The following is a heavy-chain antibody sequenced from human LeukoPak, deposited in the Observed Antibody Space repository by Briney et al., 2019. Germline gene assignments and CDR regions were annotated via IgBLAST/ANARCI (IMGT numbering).Heavy chain of an antibody. J-gene: IGHJ4*02. CDR1: GGSINNYY. Sequence: SETLSLTCTVSGGSINNYYWSWIRQPPGKGLEWIGYIYYSGSTNYNPSLKGRATISVDTSKNQFSLKLSSVTAADTAIYYCARSGSHSTSPLGGYWGQGTLVTVSS. V-gene: IGHV4-59*01. CDR3: ARSGSHSTSPLGGY. D-gene: IGHD2-2*01. CDR2: IYYSGST.